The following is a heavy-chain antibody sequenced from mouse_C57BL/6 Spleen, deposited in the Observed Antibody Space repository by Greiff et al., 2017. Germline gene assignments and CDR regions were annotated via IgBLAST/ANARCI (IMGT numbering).Heavy chain of an antibody. CDR2: IYPGSGST. D-gene: IGHD2-14*01. CDR3: ARGGYDEDDCAMDY. V-gene: IGHV1-55*01. J-gene: IGHJ4*01. CDR1: GYTFTSYW. Sequence: QVQLQQPGAELVKPGASVKMSCTASGYTFTSYWITWVKQRPGQGLEWIGDIYPGSGSTNYNEKFKSKATLTVDTSSSTAYMQLSSLTSEDSAVYDGARGGYDEDDCAMDYWGQGTSVTVSS.